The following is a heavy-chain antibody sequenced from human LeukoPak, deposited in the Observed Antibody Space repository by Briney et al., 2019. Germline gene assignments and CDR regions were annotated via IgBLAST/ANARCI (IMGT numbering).Heavy chain of an antibody. V-gene: IGHV3-74*01. Sequence: AGGSLRLSCAASGYTFSSYWMHWVRQAPGKGLVWVSRINSDGSNTSYADSVKGRFTISRDNAKNTLYLQMNSLRAEDTAVYYCARGGYRAIVATIDGGGNFDYWGQGTLVTVSS. D-gene: IGHD5-12*01. J-gene: IGHJ4*02. CDR1: GYTFSSYW. CDR2: INSDGSNT. CDR3: ARGGYRAIVATIDGGGNFDY.